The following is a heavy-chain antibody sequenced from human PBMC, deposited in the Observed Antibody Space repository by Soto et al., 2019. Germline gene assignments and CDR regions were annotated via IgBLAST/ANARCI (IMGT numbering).Heavy chain of an antibody. D-gene: IGHD5-12*01. CDR1: GFTFSSYE. J-gene: IGHJ6*02. CDR3: ARESSGYSGYGRDYYYYYGMDV. V-gene: IGHV3-48*03. Sequence: GGSLRLSCAASGFTFSSYEMNWVRHAPGKGLEWVSYISSSGSTIYYADSVKGRFTISRDNAKNSLYLQMNSLRAEDTAVYYCARESSGYSGYGRDYYYYYGMDVWGQGTTVTVSS. CDR2: ISSSGSTI.